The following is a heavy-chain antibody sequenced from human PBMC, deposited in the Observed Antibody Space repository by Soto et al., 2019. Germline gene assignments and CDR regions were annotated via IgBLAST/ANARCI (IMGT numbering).Heavy chain of an antibody. Sequence: QVQLVESGGAVVQPGRSLRLSCAASGFTFSSYDMYWVRQPPGKGLEWVAAISYDGSNTYHADSVKGRFTISRDNARNTLFLQMNSLRAEDTAVYYCAKDIVRYTYGACDYWGQGALVTVSS. V-gene: IGHV3-30*18. CDR2: ISYDGSNT. CDR1: GFTFSSYD. J-gene: IGHJ4*02. CDR3: AKDIVRYTYGACDY. D-gene: IGHD5-18*01.